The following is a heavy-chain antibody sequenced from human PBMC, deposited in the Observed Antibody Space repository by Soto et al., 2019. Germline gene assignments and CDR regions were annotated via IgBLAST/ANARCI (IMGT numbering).Heavy chain of an antibody. J-gene: IGHJ5*02. CDR2: IYYSGST. CDR1: GGSISSGDYY. D-gene: IGHD2-21*02. Sequence: QVQLQESGPGLVKPSQTLSLTCTVSGGSISSGDYYWSWIRQPPGKGLEWIGYIYYSGSTYYNPSLQSRVTRSVDTSKTQFSLKLSSVTAADTAVYYCARAMVVTQNWFDPWGQGTLVTVSS. CDR3: ARAMVVTQNWFDP. V-gene: IGHV4-30-4*01.